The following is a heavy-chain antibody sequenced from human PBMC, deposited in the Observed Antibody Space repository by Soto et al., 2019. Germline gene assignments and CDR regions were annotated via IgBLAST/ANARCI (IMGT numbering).Heavy chain of an antibody. CDR3: ARANYFDSSGPFDY. D-gene: IGHD3-22*01. CDR2: IYHSGST. Sequence: TVSTACTVSGGTFSRGAYFGRWYRQHPGKGLEWIGYIYHSGSTYYNPSLESRVTLSVDTSRKQFPLKVSSVTAADTAVYYCARANYFDSSGPFDYWGPGTLVTVSS. V-gene: IGHV4-31*03. J-gene: IGHJ4*02. CDR1: GGTFSRGAYF.